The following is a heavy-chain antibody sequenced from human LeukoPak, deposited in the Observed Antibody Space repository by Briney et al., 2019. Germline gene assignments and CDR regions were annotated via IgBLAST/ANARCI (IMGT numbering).Heavy chain of an antibody. D-gene: IGHD1-26*01. V-gene: IGHV3-53*01. Sequence: QPGGSLRLSCSASGFIDSSNYMSWVRQAPGKGLEWVSLIYSGGSTYYADSVKGRFTISRDNSKNTLYLQMNSLRAEDTAVYYCARDLIVGANHDAFDIWGQGTMVTVSS. J-gene: IGHJ3*02. CDR2: IYSGGST. CDR1: GFIDSSNY. CDR3: ARDLIVGANHDAFDI.